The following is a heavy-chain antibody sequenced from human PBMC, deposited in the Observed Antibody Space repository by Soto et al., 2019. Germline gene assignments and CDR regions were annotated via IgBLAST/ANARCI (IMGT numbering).Heavy chain of an antibody. CDR2: ISYDGSNK. CDR3: AKDRNYYGSGSPVLDY. V-gene: IGHV3-30*18. D-gene: IGHD3-10*01. J-gene: IGHJ4*02. Sequence: GGSLRLSCAASGFTFSSYGMHWVRQAPGKGLEWVAVISYDGSNKYYADSVKGRFTISRDNSKNTLYLQMNSLRAEDTAVYYCAKDRNYYGSGSPVLDYWGQGTLVTVSS. CDR1: GFTFSSYG.